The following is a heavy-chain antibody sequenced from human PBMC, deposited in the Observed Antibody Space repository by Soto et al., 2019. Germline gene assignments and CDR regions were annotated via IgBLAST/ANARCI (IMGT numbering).Heavy chain of an antibody. CDR1: GYTFTGYY. Sequence: ASVKVSCKASGYTFTGYYMHWVRQAPGQGLEWMGWINPNSGGTNYAQKFQGWVTMTRDTSISTAYMELSRLRSDDTAVYYCARNGDMVRGVALDYWGQGTLVTVSS. CDR3: ARNGDMVRGVALDY. D-gene: IGHD3-10*01. CDR2: INPNSGGT. J-gene: IGHJ4*02. V-gene: IGHV1-2*04.